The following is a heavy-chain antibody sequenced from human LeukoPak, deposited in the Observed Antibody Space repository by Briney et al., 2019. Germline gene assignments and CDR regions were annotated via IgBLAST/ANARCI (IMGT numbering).Heavy chain of an antibody. CDR3: AGHSSSSRGWFDP. Sequence: PSETLSLTCTVSGGSISSYYWTWIRQPPGKGLEWIGYIYHSGNTNYNPSLKSRVTISVDTSKNQFSLKVGSVTAADTAVYYCAGHSSSSRGWFDPWGQGTLVTVSS. J-gene: IGHJ5*02. CDR1: GGSISSYY. CDR2: IYHSGNT. V-gene: IGHV4-59*01. D-gene: IGHD6-6*01.